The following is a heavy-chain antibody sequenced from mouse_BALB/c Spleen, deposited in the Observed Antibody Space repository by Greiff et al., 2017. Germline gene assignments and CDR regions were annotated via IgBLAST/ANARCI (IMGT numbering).Heavy chain of an antibody. CDR2: IDPETGGT. CDR1: GYTFTDYE. Sequence: VQLQQSGAELVRPGASVTLSCKASGYTFTDYEMHWVKQTPVHGLEWIGAIDPETGGTAYNQKFKGKATLTADKSSSTAYMELRSLTSEDSAVYYCTRGWLLRRGFAYWGQGTLVTVSA. V-gene: IGHV1-15*01. J-gene: IGHJ3*01. D-gene: IGHD2-3*01. CDR3: TRGWLLRRGFAY.